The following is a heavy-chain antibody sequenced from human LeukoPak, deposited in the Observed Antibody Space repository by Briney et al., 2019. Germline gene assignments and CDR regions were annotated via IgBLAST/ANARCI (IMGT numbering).Heavy chain of an antibody. CDR3: AKKLSGSYEEGMQQ. CDR1: GFTFSSYG. V-gene: IGHV3-33*06. J-gene: IGHJ1*01. Sequence: PGRSLRLSCAASGFTFSSYGMHWVRQAPGKGLEWVAVIWYDGSNKYYADSVKGRFTISRDNSKNTLYLQMNSLRAEDTAVYYCAKKLSGSYEEGMQQWGQGTLVTVSS. CDR2: IWYDGSNK. D-gene: IGHD1-26*01.